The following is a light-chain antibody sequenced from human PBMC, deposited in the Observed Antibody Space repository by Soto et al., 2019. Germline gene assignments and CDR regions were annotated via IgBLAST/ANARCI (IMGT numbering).Light chain of an antibody. CDR2: GAS. V-gene: IGKV3-20*01. J-gene: IGKJ1*01. Sequence: ELVLTQSPGTLSLSPGARATLSCRSSQSVTSSYLAWYQQKPGQAPRLLIYGASSRATGIPDRFSGSGSGTDFTLTISSLQPEDFATYYCQQSYTTPWTVGQGTKVAIK. CDR1: QSVTSSY. CDR3: QQSYTTPWT.